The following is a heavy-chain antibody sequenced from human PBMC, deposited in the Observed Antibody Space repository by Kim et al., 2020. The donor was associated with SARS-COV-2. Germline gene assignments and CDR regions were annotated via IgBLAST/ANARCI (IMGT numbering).Heavy chain of an antibody. D-gene: IGHD6-19*01. CDR1: GDSVSSHSAV. J-gene: IGHJ6*02. CDR3: TRRLGRSSQYNGMDV. Sequence: SQTLSLTCAISGDSVSSHSAVWNWIRQSPSRGLEWLGRTYYGSKWSSNYAVSVKSRIIINADTSKNQVSLQLNSVTPEDTAVYYCTRRLGRSSQYNGMDVWGHGPTVTVSS. V-gene: IGHV6-1*01. CDR2: TYYGSKWSS.